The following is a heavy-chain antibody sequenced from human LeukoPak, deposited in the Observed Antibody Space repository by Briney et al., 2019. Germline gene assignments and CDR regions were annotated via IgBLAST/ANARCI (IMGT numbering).Heavy chain of an antibody. J-gene: IGHJ4*02. CDR3: ATPLHYYGSGSYSD. V-gene: IGHV1-69*04. D-gene: IGHD3-10*01. CDR2: IIPILGIA. CDR1: GYTFTSYA. Sequence: GASVKVSCKASGYTFTSYAISWVRQAPGQGLEWMGRIIPILGIANYAQKFQGRVTITADKSTSTAYMELSSLRSEDTAVYYCATPLHYYGSGSYSDWGQGTLVTVSS.